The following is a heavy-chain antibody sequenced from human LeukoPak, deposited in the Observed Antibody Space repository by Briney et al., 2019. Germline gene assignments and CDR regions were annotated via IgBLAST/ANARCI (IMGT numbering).Heavy chain of an antibody. CDR2: ISSSGSTI. CDR3: ATTPSAFDI. Sequence: PGGSLRHSCSASRLTLRHFYMGWIRQAPGKGVEGVSYISSSGSTIYYADSVKGRFAISRDNAKNSLYLQMYSLRTEDTAVYYCATTPSAFDIWGQGTMVTVSS. V-gene: IGHV3-11*01. J-gene: IGHJ3*02. CDR1: RLTLRHFY.